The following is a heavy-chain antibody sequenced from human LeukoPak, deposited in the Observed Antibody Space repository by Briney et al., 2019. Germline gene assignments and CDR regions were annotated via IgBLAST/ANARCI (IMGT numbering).Heavy chain of an antibody. CDR2: ISSSSYI. D-gene: IGHD3-22*01. Sequence: GGSLRLSCAASGFTFSSYSMNWVRQAPGKGLEWVSSISSSSYIYYADSVKGRFTISRDNAKNSLYLQMNSLRAEDTAVYYCAKDLYYYDSSGLTPFDYWGQGTLVTVSS. CDR1: GFTFSSYS. CDR3: AKDLYYYDSSGLTPFDY. J-gene: IGHJ4*02. V-gene: IGHV3-21*01.